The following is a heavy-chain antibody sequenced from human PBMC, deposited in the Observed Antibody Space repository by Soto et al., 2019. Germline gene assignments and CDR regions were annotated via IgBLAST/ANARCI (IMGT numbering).Heavy chain of an antibody. CDR3: ARKLALDYGLAV. Sequence: SLKNTCAAPGFTFSREVLHLFRQAPSKGLEWVAVIWYDGSNKYYADSVKGRFTISRDNSKNTLYLQMNSLRAEDTAVYYCARKLALDYGLAVWGQGT. V-gene: IGHV3-33*01. J-gene: IGHJ6*02. D-gene: IGHD3-3*02. CDR2: IWYDGSNK. CDR1: GFTFSREV.